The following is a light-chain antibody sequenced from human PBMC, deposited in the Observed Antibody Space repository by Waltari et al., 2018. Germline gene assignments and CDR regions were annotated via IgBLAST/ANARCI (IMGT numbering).Light chain of an antibody. CDR2: SNS. V-gene: IGLV1-40*01. CDR1: SSNIGAGHD. Sequence: QSVLTQPALMSGAPGQRVTISCTGSSSNIGAGHDVHWYQCFPGAAPRLLIFSNSQRPSGFPGRFSRSRSGSSASLVITGLQTEDEATYYCQSYVSTHVIFGGGTLLTVL. J-gene: IGLJ2*01. CDR3: QSYVSTHVI.